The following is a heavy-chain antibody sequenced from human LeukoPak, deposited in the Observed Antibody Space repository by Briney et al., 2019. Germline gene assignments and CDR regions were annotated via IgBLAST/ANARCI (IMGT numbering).Heavy chain of an antibody. J-gene: IGHJ4*02. CDR3: ARGFGDIVVVVAATTYFDY. D-gene: IGHD2-15*01. CDR2: INHSGST. Sequence: SETLSLTCAVYGGSFSGYYWSWIRQPPGKRLEWIGEINHSGSTNYNPSLKSRVTISVDTSKNQFSLKLSSVTAADTAVYYCARGFGDIVVVVAATTYFDYWGQGTLVTVSS. CDR1: GGSFSGYY. V-gene: IGHV4-34*01.